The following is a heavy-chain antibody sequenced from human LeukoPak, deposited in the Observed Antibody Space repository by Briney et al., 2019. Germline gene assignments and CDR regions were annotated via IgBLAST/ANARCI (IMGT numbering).Heavy chain of an antibody. CDR1: EFTFSSYW. Sequence: GGSLRLSCAASEFTFSSYWMSWVRQAPGKGLEWVANIKQDGSEKYYVDSVKGRFTISRDNAKNSLYLQMNSLRAEDTAFYYCARDLRTGYTYGYPLDYWGQGTLVTVSS. D-gene: IGHD5-18*01. CDR3: ARDLRTGYTYGYPLDY. J-gene: IGHJ4*02. V-gene: IGHV3-7*01. CDR2: IKQDGSEK.